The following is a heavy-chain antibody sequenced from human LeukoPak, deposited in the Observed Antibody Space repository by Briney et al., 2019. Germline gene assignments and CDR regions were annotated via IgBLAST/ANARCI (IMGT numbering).Heavy chain of an antibody. V-gene: IGHV3-21*01. Sequence: PGGSLRLSCAASGFTFSSYSMNWVRQAPGKGLEWVSSISSSSSYIYYADSVKGRFTISGDNAKNSLYLQMNSLRAGDTAVYYCARGHNWNYLVYWGQGTLVTVS. CDR3: ARGHNWNYLVY. D-gene: IGHD1-20*01. J-gene: IGHJ4*02. CDR1: GFTFSSYS. CDR2: ISSSSSYI.